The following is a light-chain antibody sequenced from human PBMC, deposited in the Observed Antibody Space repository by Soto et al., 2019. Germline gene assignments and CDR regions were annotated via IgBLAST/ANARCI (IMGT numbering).Light chain of an antibody. CDR2: GAS. J-gene: IGKJ1*01. CDR1: QSVSSN. CDR3: QQYNNWSPT. V-gene: IGKV3-15*01. Sequence: EIVMTQSPATLSVSPGERATLSCRASQSVSSNLAWYQQKPGQAPRLLIYGASTRATGIPARFSGSGSGTEFTLTISSLQSEHFAVYYCQQYNNWSPTFGQGTKVEIK.